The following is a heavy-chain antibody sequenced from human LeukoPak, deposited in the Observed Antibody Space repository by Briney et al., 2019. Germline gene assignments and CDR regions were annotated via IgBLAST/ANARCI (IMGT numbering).Heavy chain of an antibody. J-gene: IGHJ4*02. D-gene: IGHD1-7*01. V-gene: IGHV3-15*07. CDR1: GLTFSNAW. Sequence: GGSLRLSCGVSGLTFSNAWMNWVRQAPGKGLEWVGRIKSKTDGETSDYAASVKGRFTVSRDDSKNTLYLQMNSLKIEDTAVYYCSKLHPDDYWGRGTLVTVSS. CDR2: IKSKTDGETS. CDR3: SKLHPDDY.